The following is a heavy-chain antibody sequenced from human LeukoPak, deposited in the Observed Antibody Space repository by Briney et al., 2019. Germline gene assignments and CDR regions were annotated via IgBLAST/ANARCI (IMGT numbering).Heavy chain of an antibody. V-gene: IGHV4-34*01. Sequence: SETLSLTCAVYGGSFSGYYWSWIRQPPGKGLEWIGEINHSGSTNYNPSLKSRVTISVDTSKNQFSLKLSSVTAADTAVYYCARDLAAAQGGWFDPWGQGTLVTVSS. CDR3: ARDLAAAQGGWFDP. J-gene: IGHJ5*02. CDR1: GGSFSGYY. D-gene: IGHD6-13*01. CDR2: INHSGST.